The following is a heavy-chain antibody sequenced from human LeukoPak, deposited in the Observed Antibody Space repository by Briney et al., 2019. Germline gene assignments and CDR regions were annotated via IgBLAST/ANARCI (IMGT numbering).Heavy chain of an antibody. V-gene: IGHV4-39*07. D-gene: IGHD3-10*01. CDR2: IYYSGST. CDR1: GVSISSSSYY. J-gene: IGHJ6*03. CDR3: ARVPIHGSGSYSPRVYYMDV. Sequence: PSETLSLTCTVSGVSISSSSYYWGWIRQPPGKGLEWIGTIYYSGSTYYNPSLKSRVTISVDTSKNQFSLKLSSVTAADTAVYYCARVPIHGSGSYSPRVYYMDVWGKGTTVTISS.